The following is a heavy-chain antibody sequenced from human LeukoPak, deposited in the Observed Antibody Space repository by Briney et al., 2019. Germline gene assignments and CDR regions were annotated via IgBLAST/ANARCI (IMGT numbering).Heavy chain of an antibody. CDR3: ARSRLLWFGEAIGFDY. D-gene: IGHD3-10*01. CDR1: GSSFTSYW. J-gene: IGHJ4*02. CDR2: IDPSDSYT. V-gene: IGHV5-10-1*01. Sequence: GASLQISCQGSGSSFTSYWISWGRPVPGKGLEWMGRIDPSDSYTNYSPSFQGHVTISADKSISTAYLQWSSLKASDTAMYYCARSRLLWFGEAIGFDYWGQGTLVTVSS.